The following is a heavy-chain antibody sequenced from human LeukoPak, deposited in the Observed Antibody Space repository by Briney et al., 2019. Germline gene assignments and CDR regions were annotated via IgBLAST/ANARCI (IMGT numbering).Heavy chain of an antibody. CDR2: ISYDGNNR. V-gene: IGHV3-30*18. Sequence: GSLRLSCAASGFTFSSYGMHWVRQAPGKGLAWVAVISYDGNNRYSADSVKGRFTISRDNSKNTLYLQMNSLRAEDTAVYYCAKDQDIAAADYYFDYWGQGTLVTVSS. CDR3: AKDQDIAAADYYFDY. CDR1: GFTFSSYG. D-gene: IGHD6-13*01. J-gene: IGHJ4*02.